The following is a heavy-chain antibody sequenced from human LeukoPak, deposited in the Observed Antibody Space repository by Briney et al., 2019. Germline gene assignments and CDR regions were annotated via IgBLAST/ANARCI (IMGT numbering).Heavy chain of an antibody. CDR3: ARGDGDYRWFDP. CDR1: GFTFSDYY. J-gene: IGHJ5*02. V-gene: IGHV3-11*06. CDR2: ISSSSSYT. Sequence: PGGSLRLSCAASGFTFSDYYMSWIRQAPGKGLEWVSYISSSSSYTNYADSVKGRFTISRDNAKNPLYLQMNSLRAEDTAVYYCARGDGDYRWFDPWGQGTLVTVSS. D-gene: IGHD4-17*01.